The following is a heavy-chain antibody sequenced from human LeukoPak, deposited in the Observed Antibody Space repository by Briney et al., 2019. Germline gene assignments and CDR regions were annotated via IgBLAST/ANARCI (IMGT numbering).Heavy chain of an antibody. D-gene: IGHD6-13*01. Sequence: ASVKVFCKVSGYTLTELSMHWVRQAPGKGLEWMGGFDPEDGETIYAQKFQGRVTMTEDTSTDTAYMELSSLRSEDTAVYYCASSSWYEGGRYFDYWGQGTLVTVSS. CDR2: FDPEDGET. V-gene: IGHV1-24*01. J-gene: IGHJ4*02. CDR3: ASSSWYEGGRYFDY. CDR1: GYTLTELS.